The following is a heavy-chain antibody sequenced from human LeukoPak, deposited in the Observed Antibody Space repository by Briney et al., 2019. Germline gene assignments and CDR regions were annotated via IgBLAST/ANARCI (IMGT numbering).Heavy chain of an antibody. J-gene: IGHJ4*02. V-gene: IGHV3-23*01. CDR2: INTGGTT. Sequence: GGSLRLSCAASGFTFSSYSMSWVRQAPGKGLEWVSTINTGGTTYYADSVKGRFTISRDNSKNTLYLQMNSLRAEDTAVYYCAKGSPDYYYDFWGQGTLVTVSS. CDR3: AKGSPDYYYDF. CDR1: GFTFSSYS. D-gene: IGHD3-3*01.